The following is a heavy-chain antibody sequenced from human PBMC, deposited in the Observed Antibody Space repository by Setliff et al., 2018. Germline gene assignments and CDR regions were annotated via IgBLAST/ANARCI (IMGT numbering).Heavy chain of an antibody. CDR1: GDSMSFSY. V-gene: IGHV4-59*12. J-gene: IGHJ6*02. CDR3: ARDSNYYGSGTKSGDYGMDV. Sequence: SETLSLTCSVSGDSMSFSYWSWIRQPPGKGLEWIGYIYYSGSTDSHPSLKSRVTISVDTSKNQFSLKLSSVTAADTAVYYCARDSNYYGSGTKSGDYGMDVWGQGTTVTVSS. CDR2: IYYSGST. D-gene: IGHD3-10*01.